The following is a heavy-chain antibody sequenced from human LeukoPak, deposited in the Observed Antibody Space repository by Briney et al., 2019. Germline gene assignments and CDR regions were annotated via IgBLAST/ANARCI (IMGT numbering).Heavy chain of an antibody. J-gene: IGHJ4*02. Sequence: GESLKISCKTSGYIFSDWWIAWVRQMPGKGLEWMGIIFPGDSNIIYSPSFQGQVTMSVDKSLSTAFLQWSSLKASDTAMYYCASLEGDYGGYWGQGTLVTVSS. V-gene: IGHV5-51*01. D-gene: IGHD4/OR15-4a*01. CDR2: IFPGDSNI. CDR3: ASLEGDYGGY. CDR1: GYIFSDWW.